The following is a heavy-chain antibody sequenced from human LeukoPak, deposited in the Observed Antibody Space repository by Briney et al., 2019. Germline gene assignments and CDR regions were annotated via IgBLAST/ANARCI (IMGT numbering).Heavy chain of an antibody. Sequence: PGKSLRLSCAASGFSFNDYGMHWVSQAPGKGLEWVAVIWQDGSNKPHADSVKGRFTFPRDKSKNTRYLQLNSARAQHARVYYCLVGATTCHYFDYWGEGTLVTVSS. CDR3: LVGATTCHYFDY. D-gene: IGHD1-26*01. CDR1: GFSFNDYG. CDR2: IWQDGSNK. J-gene: IGHJ4*02. V-gene: IGHV3-33*01.